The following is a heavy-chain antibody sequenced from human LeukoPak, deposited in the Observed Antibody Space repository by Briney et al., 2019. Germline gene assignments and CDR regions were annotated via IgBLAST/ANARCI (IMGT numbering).Heavy chain of an antibody. D-gene: IGHD5-24*01. CDR1: GYSISSGYY. V-gene: IGHV4-38-2*02. J-gene: IGHJ3*02. Sequence: SETPSLTXTVSGYSISSGYYWGWIRQPPGKGLECIGSIYHSGSTYYNPSLKSRVTISVDTSKNQFSLKLSSVTAADTAVYYCARDWASTYNFVAFDIWGQGTMVTVSS. CDR3: ARDWASTYNFVAFDI. CDR2: IYHSGST.